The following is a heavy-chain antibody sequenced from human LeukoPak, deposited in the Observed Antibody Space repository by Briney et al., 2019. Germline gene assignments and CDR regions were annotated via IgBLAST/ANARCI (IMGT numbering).Heavy chain of an antibody. J-gene: IGHJ6*03. Sequence: ASVKVSCKASGYTFTSYDINWVRQATGQGLEWMGWMNPNSGNTGYAQEFQGRVTITRNTSISTAYMELSSLRSEDTAVYYCARAKKVYYYGSGKGYYYYYMDVWGKGTTVTISS. CDR2: MNPNSGNT. D-gene: IGHD3-10*01. V-gene: IGHV1-8*03. CDR3: ARAKKVYYYGSGKGYYYYYMDV. CDR1: GYTFTSYD.